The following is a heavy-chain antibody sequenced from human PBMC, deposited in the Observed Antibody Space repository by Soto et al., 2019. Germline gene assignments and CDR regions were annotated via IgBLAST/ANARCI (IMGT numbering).Heavy chain of an antibody. Sequence: GGSLRLSCAASGFTSSSYWMSWVRQAPGKGLEWVANIKQDGSEKYYVDSVKGRFTISRDNAKNSLYLQMNSLRAEDTAVYYCARGRIQLWYEWGQGTLVTVSS. J-gene: IGHJ4*02. CDR3: ARGRIQLWYE. CDR1: GFTSSSYW. V-gene: IGHV3-7*01. D-gene: IGHD5-18*01. CDR2: IKQDGSEK.